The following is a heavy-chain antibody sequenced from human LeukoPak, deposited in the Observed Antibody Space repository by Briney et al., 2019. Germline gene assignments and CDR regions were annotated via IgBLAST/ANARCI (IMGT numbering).Heavy chain of an antibody. V-gene: IGHV3-23*01. CDR1: GSTFSSYG. CDR3: AKDQGGSNDY. D-gene: IGHD5-12*01. Sequence: GASLRLSCAASGSTFSSYGMSWVRQAPGRGLEWVSTISGSGGNTYYADSVKGRFTISRDNSKNTLNLQMSSLRAEDTAVYYCAKDQGGSNDYWGQGTLVTVSS. J-gene: IGHJ4*02. CDR2: ISGSGGNT.